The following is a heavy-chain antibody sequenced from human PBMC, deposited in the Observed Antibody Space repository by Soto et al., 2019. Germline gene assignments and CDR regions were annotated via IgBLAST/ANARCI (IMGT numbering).Heavy chain of an antibody. Sequence: QVQLVESGGGVVQPGRSLRLSCAASGFTISSYGMHWVRQAPGKGLEWVAVILYDGSNKYYEDSVKGRFTISRDNSKNTLYLQMNSLRAEDTAVYYCAKGGSWSGHNWGQGTLVTVSS. CDR2: ILYDGSNK. J-gene: IGHJ4*02. D-gene: IGHD3-3*01. V-gene: IGHV3-30*18. CDR3: AKGGSWSGHN. CDR1: GFTISSYG.